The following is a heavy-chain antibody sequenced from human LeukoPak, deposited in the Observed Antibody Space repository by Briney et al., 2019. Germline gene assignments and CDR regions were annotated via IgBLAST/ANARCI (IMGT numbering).Heavy chain of an antibody. CDR1: GFTFSSYS. V-gene: IGHV3-48*02. CDR2: ISSSSSTI. J-gene: IGHJ4*02. Sequence: GGSLRLSCAASGFTFSSYSMNWVRQAPGKGLEWVSYISSSSSTIYYADSVKGRFTISRDNAKNSLYLQTNSLRDEDTAVYYCASSSIAARHFDYWGQGTLVTVSS. CDR3: ASSSIAARHFDY. D-gene: IGHD6-6*01.